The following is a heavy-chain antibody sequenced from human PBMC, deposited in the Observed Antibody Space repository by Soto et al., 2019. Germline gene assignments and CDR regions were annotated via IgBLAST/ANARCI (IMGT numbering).Heavy chain of an antibody. CDR2: IIPIFGTA. CDR1: GAPFISCA. CDR3: ARVIDGSGYYY. Sequence: VKVACRASGAPFISCAIIWVRQSHGQGLEWMGGIIPIFGTANYAQKFQGRVTITADESTSTAYMELSSLRSEDTAVYHCARVIDGSGYYYWGQGTLVTVS. D-gene: IGHD3-22*01. J-gene: IGHJ4*02. V-gene: IGHV1-69*13.